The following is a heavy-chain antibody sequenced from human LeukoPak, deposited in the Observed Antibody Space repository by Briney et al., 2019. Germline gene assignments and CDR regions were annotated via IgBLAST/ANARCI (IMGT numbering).Heavy chain of an antibody. D-gene: IGHD3-10*01. J-gene: IGHJ5*02. CDR2: MNPNSGNT. Sequence: GSVKVSCKASGGTFSSYAINWVRQATGQGLEWMGWMNPNSGNTGYAQKFQGRVTITRNTSISTAYMELSSLRSEDTAVYYCARGGTMVRGVIITDDGWLDPWGQGTLVTVSS. CDR3: ARGGTMVRGVIITDDGWLDP. V-gene: IGHV1-8*03. CDR1: GGTFSSYA.